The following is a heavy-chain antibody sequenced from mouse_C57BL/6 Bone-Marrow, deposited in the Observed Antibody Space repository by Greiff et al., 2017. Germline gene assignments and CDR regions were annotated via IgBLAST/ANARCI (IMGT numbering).Heavy chain of an antibody. CDR3: ASTVVRYFDV. J-gene: IGHJ1*03. CDR2: IDPEDGET. D-gene: IGHD1-1*01. Sequence: EVQLQQSGAELVKPGASVKLSCTASGFNIKDYYMHWVKQRTEQGLEWIGRIDPEDGETKYAPKFQGKATITADTSSNTAYLPLSSLTSEDTAVYYCASTVVRYFDVWGTGTTVTVSS. V-gene: IGHV14-2*01. CDR1: GFNIKDYY.